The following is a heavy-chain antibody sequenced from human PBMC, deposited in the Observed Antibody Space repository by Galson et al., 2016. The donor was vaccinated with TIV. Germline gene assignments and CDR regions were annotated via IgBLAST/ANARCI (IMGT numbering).Heavy chain of an antibody. Sequence: SVKVSCKASGVIFRNFAITWVRQAPGQGLEWMGRITPIFGTTKYAQKFQGRVTLTADDSTSTAYMELSFLRSDDTAVYYCARDRPHILTGSDVDYWGQGTLVTVSS. D-gene: IGHD3-9*01. CDR3: ARDRPHILTGSDVDY. CDR1: GVIFRNFA. V-gene: IGHV1-69*13. CDR2: ITPIFGTT. J-gene: IGHJ4*02.